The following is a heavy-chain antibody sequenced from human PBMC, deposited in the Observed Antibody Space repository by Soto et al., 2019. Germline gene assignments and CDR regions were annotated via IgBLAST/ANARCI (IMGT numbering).Heavy chain of an antibody. CDR2: IIHSATNV. V-gene: IGHV3-21*06. D-gene: IGHD6-19*01. CDR3: ATARAQWLEGSRADY. Sequence: EEHLVESGGGLVKPGGSLRLSCTASEFIFGTYTMNWVRQAPGKGLEWVSSIIHSATNVTYAETVKGRFTISRDNYKNSLFLQMNSLRADDTAVYYCATARAQWLEGSRADYWGQGTLVTVSS. CDR1: EFIFGTYT. J-gene: IGHJ4*02.